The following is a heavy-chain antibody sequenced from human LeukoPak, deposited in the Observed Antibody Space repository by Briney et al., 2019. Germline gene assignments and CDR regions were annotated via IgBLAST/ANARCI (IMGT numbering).Heavy chain of an antibody. CDR2: TYYSGST. CDR1: GDSITNYY. J-gene: IGHJ5*02. V-gene: IGHV4-59*01. CDR3: ARVYSTDYYDNRGWFDP. Sequence: SETLSLACTVSGDSITNYYWSWIRQPPGKGLEWIGYTYYSGSTNYSPSLKSRVTISVDTSKNQFSLKLSSVTAADTAVYYCARVYSTDYYDNRGWFDPWGQGTLVTVSS. D-gene: IGHD3-22*01.